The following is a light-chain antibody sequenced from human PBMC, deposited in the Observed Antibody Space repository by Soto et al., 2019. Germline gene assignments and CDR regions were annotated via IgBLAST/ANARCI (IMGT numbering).Light chain of an antibody. CDR3: QQYGSSSIT. V-gene: IGKV1-5*03. CDR1: QSISSW. Sequence: DVQMTQYPSTLSASVGDRVTITCRASQSISSWLAWYQQKPGKAPKLLINEASSLESGVPSRFSGSGSGTDFTLTISRLEPEDFAMYYCQQYGSSSITFGQGTLLEIK. CDR2: EAS. J-gene: IGKJ5*01.